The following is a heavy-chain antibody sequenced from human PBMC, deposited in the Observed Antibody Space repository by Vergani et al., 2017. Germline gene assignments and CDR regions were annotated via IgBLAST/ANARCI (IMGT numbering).Heavy chain of an antibody. Sequence: QVQLQQWGAGLLKPSETLSLTCAVYGGSFSGYYWSWIRQPPGKGLEWIGEINHSGSTNYNPSLKSRVTISVDTSKNQFSLKLSSVTAADTAVYYCARGRDSRGYYFSYYYYGMDVWGQGTTVTVSS. J-gene: IGHJ6*02. CDR2: INHSGST. V-gene: IGHV4-34*01. D-gene: IGHD3-22*01. CDR3: ARGRDSRGYYFSYYYYGMDV. CDR1: GGSFSGYY.